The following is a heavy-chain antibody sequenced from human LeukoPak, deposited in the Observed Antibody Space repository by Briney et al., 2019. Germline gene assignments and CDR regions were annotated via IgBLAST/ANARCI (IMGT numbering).Heavy chain of an antibody. CDR1: GFTFDNYA. CDR3: AKDAEQWPSFDH. Sequence: PGGSLRLSCAASGFTFDNYAMSWVRQAPGKGLEWVSTISGSGGSTYYADSVKGRFTISRDNSKTTLYLQMNSLRADDTAVYYCAKDAEQWPSFDHWGQGTLVTVSS. V-gene: IGHV3-23*01. D-gene: IGHD6-19*01. CDR2: ISGSGGST. J-gene: IGHJ5*02.